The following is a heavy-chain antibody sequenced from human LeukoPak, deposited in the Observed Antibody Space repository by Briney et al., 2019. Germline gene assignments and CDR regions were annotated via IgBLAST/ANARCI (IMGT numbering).Heavy chain of an antibody. CDR2: IWTGDSDT. CDR3: ATDLGGDAFDL. Sequence: GESLKISCKGSGYNFTTFWIGWVRQMPGERPEWMGIIWTGDSDTRYTPSFEGQVTISADKSISTAYLQWSRLRASDTDMYYCATDLGGDAFDLWGQGKMVIVSS. D-gene: IGHD3-3*01. V-gene: IGHV5-51*01. CDR1: GYNFTTFW. J-gene: IGHJ3*01.